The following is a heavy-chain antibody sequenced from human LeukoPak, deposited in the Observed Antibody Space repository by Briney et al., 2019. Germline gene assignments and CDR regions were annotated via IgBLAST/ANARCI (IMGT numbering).Heavy chain of an antibody. J-gene: IGHJ4*02. D-gene: IGHD3-9*01. CDR3: AREKDYDILTGIDY. CDR2: ISSSSSYT. CDR1: GFTLSGYY. V-gene: IGHV3-11*05. Sequence: GGSLRLSCVGSGFTLSGYYMSWIRQAPGKGLDWVSYISSSSSYTNYADSVKGRFTISRDNAKNSLYLQMNSLRAEDTAVYYCAREKDYDILTGIDYWGQGTLVTVSS.